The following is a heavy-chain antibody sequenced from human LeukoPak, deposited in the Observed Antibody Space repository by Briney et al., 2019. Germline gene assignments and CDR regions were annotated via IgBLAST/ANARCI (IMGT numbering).Heavy chain of an antibody. J-gene: IGHJ4*02. D-gene: IGHD3-10*01. CDR1: GFTFSTYA. CDR2: RSYDGRDI. CDR3: ARDDLGSIDY. V-gene: IGHV3-30*04. Sequence: PGGSLRLSCAVSGFTFSTYAMHWVRQAPGKGLEWVAVRSYDGRDIHYADSVRGRFTISRDNSKNTLFFQMNSLRAEDTAIYFCARDDLGSIDYWGQGTLVTVSS.